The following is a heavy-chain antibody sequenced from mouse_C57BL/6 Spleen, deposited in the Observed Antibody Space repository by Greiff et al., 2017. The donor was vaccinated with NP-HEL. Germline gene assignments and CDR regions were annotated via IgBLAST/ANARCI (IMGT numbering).Heavy chain of an antibody. D-gene: IGHD1-1*01. Sequence: QVQLQQPGAELVMPGASVKLSCKASGYTFTSYWMHWVKQRPGQGLEWIGEIDPSDSYTNYNQQFKGKSTLTVDKSSSTAYMQLSSLTSEDSAVYYCARGHITTVVATDFDYWGQGTTLTVSS. V-gene: IGHV1-69*01. CDR1: GYTFTSYW. CDR3: ARGHITTVVATDFDY. J-gene: IGHJ2*01. CDR2: IDPSDSYT.